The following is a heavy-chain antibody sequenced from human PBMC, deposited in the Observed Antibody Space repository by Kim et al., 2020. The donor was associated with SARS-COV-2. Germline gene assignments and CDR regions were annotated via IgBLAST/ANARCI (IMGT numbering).Heavy chain of an antibody. CDR3: ARGGDDRLYYFDY. CDR2: VDRDGSTT. D-gene: IGHD2-21*02. CDR1: GFTFSSYW. J-gene: IGHJ4*02. Sequence: GGSLRLSCAASGFTFSSYWMHWVRQPPGKGLVWVSRVDRDGSTTSYADSVKGRFTISRDNAKNTLYLQMDSLRAEDTAVYYCARGGDDRLYYFDYWGQG. V-gene: IGHV3-74*01.